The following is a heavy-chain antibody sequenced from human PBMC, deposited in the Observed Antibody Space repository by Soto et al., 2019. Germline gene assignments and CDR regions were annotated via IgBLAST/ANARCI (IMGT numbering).Heavy chain of an antibody. CDR1: GFTFSSYA. CDR3: AKDRFRDYYDTSASWFDP. Sequence: EVQLLESGGGLVQPGGSLRLSCAASGFTFSSYAMSWVRQAPGKGLEWVSAISGSGGRKYDADSVKGRFTISRDNSKNTLSLQMNSLRAEDTAVYYCAKDRFRDYYDTSASWFDPWGQGTLVTVSS. V-gene: IGHV3-23*01. D-gene: IGHD3-22*01. J-gene: IGHJ5*02. CDR2: ISGSGGRK.